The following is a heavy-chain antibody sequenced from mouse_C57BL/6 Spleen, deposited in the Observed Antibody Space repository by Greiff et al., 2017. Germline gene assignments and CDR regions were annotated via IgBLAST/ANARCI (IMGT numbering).Heavy chain of an antibody. CDR1: GYTFTSYG. J-gene: IGHJ2*01. CDR2: IYPRSGNT. V-gene: IGHV1-81*01. D-gene: IGHD1-1*01. Sequence: QVQLQQSGAELARPGASVKLSCKASGYTFTSYGISWVKQRTGQGLEWIGEIYPRSGNTYYNEKFKGKATLTADKSSSTAYMELRSLTSADSAVXFCARSGGTITTVVATGDYWGQGTTLTVSS. CDR3: ARSGGTITTVVATGDY.